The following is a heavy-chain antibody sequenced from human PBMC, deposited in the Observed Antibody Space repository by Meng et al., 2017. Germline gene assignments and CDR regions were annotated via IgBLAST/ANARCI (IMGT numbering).Heavy chain of an antibody. CDR2: ISGSGGTT. CDR1: GFTFSSTS. V-gene: IGHV3-23*01. J-gene: IGHJ5*02. Sequence: EVHLLGSGGGLAQPGGSLGLSCAASGFTFSSTSMSWVRQAPGKGLEWVSTISGSGGTTYYADAVKGRLAISRDNSNNTLYLQMNSLRAEDTAIYYCAKLTSAWGQGTLVTVSS. D-gene: IGHD2/OR15-2a*01. CDR3: AKLTSA.